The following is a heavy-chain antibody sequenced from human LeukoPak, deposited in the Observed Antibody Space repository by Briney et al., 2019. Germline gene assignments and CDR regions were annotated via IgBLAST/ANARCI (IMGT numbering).Heavy chain of an antibody. CDR2: ISYDGSNK. V-gene: IGHV3-30-3*01. CDR1: GFTFSSYA. Sequence: GGSLRLSCAASGFTFSSYAMNWVRQAPGKGLEWVAVISYDGSNKYYADSVKGRFTISRDNSKNTLYLQMNSLRAEDTAVYYCARATYSSSSTDYYYYGMDVWGQGTTVTVSS. CDR3: ARATYSSSSTDYYYYGMDV. D-gene: IGHD6-6*01. J-gene: IGHJ6*02.